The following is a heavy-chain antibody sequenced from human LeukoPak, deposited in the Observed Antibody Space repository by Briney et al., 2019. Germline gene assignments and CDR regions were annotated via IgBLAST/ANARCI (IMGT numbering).Heavy chain of an antibody. CDR1: GGSISSSSYY. CDR3: ARWSYCSSTSCSRPLTN. CDR2: IYYSGST. V-gene: IGHV4-39*07. D-gene: IGHD2-2*01. Sequence: SETLSLTCTVSGGSISSSSYYWGWIRQPPGKGPEWIGSIYYSGSTYYNPSLKSRVTISVDRSKNQFSLKLSSVTAADTAVYYCARWSYCSSTSCSRPLTNWGQGTLVTVSS. J-gene: IGHJ4*02.